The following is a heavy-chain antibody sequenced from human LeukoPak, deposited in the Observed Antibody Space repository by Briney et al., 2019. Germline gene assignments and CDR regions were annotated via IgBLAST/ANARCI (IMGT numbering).Heavy chain of an antibody. Sequence: SETLSLTCAVYGGSFSGYYWSWIRQPPGKGLEWIGEINHSGSTNYNPSLKSRVTISVDTSKNQFSLKLSSVTAADTAVYYCARGPASSSYLRYYYYYYMDVWGKGNTVTVSS. CDR1: GGSFSGYY. CDR3: ARGPASSSYLRYYYYYYMDV. D-gene: IGHD6-13*01. CDR2: INHSGST. V-gene: IGHV4-34*01. J-gene: IGHJ6*03.